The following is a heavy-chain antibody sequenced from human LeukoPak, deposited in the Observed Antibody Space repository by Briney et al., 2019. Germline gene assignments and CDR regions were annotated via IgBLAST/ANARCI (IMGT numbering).Heavy chain of an antibody. CDR2: IYYSGST. V-gene: IGHV4-39*07. CDR1: GGSISSSSYY. CDR3: ASLYYYDSSGYYGYFDY. Sequence: PSETLSLTCTVSGGSISSSSYYWGWIRQPPGKGLEWIGSIYYSGSTYYNPPLKSRVTISVDTSKNQFSLKLSSVTAADTAVYYCASLYYYDSSGYYGYFDYWGQGTLVTVSS. D-gene: IGHD3-22*01. J-gene: IGHJ4*02.